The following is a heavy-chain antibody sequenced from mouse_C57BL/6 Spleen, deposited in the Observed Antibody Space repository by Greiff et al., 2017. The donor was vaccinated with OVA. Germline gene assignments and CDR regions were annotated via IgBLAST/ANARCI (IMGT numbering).Heavy chain of an antibody. CDR3: TNYYGSSYYFDV. CDR2: IYPGNSDT. D-gene: IGHD1-1*01. J-gene: IGHJ1*03. CDR1: GYTFTSYW. Sequence: EVQLQQSGTVLARPGASVKMSCKTSGYTFTSYWMHWVKQRPGQGLEWIGAIYPGNSDTSYNQKFKGKAKLTAVTSASTAYMELSSLTNEDSAVYYCTNYYGSSYYFDVWGTGTTVTVSS. V-gene: IGHV1-5*01.